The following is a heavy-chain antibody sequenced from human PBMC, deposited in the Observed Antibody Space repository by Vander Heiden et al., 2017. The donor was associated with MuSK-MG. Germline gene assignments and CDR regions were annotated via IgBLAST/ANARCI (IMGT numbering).Heavy chain of an antibody. CDR1: GFNFSSYA. Sequence: QVQLVESGGDVVQPGRSLRLSCAASGFNFSSYAMHWVRQAPGKGLEWVAVISYDGSNKYYADSVKGRFTISRDNSKNTLYLQMNSLRAEDTAVYYCARGKYYYDSSGYYDPDYWGQGTLVTVSS. D-gene: IGHD3-22*01. V-gene: IGHV3-30-3*01. J-gene: IGHJ4*02. CDR3: ARGKYYYDSSGYYDPDY. CDR2: ISYDGSNK.